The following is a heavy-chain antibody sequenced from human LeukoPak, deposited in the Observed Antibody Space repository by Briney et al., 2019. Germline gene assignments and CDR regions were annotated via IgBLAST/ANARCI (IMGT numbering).Heavy chain of an antibody. V-gene: IGHV3-21*01. Sequence: GGSLRLSCAASGFTFSSYRMNWVRQAPGKGLEWVSSISSGSSYIYYVDSVKGRFTISRNNSKNTLYLQMNSLRAEDTAVYYCAKDQGNWNSDYWGQGTLVTVSS. CDR2: ISSGSSYI. CDR3: AKDQGNWNSDY. CDR1: GFTFSSYR. D-gene: IGHD1-7*01. J-gene: IGHJ4*02.